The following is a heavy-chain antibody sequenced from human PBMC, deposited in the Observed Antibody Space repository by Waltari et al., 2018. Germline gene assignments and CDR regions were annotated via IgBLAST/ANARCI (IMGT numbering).Heavy chain of an antibody. CDR1: GYTFTNFY. Sequence: QVQLVQSGAEVKKPGASVKVSCKASGYTFTNFYMHWVRQAPGQGLEWMGIVNPKGGSTTYAPKLQDRGTMTRDTSTSTVYMGLSSLRSEDTAVYYCARAGSIIIWGVAEWGQGTLVTVSS. V-gene: IGHV1-46*04. CDR3: ARAGSIIIWGVAE. D-gene: IGHD3-16*01. J-gene: IGHJ4*02. CDR2: VNPKGGST.